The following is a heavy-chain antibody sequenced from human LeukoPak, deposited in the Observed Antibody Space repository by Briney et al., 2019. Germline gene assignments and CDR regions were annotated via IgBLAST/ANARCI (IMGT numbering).Heavy chain of an antibody. CDR1: GYTLTELS. D-gene: IGHD2-2*01. CDR3: ATAVVPAALGENAFDI. V-gene: IGHV1-24*01. J-gene: IGHJ3*02. CDR2: FDPEDGET. Sequence: ASVKVSCKVSGYTLTELSMHWVRQAPGKGLEWMGGFDPEDGETIYAQKFQGRVTMTEDTSTDTAYMELSSLRSEDTAVYYCATAVVPAALGENAFDIWGQGTMVTVSS.